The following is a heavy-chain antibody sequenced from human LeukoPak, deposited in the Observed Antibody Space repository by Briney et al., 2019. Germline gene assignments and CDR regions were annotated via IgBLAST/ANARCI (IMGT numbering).Heavy chain of an antibody. CDR1: GYSFTSYW. Sequence: GESLKISCKGFGYSFTSYWIGWVRQMPGKGLEWMGIIYPGDSDTRYSPSFQGQVTIAAAKSISTAYLQWSSLKASDTAMYYCASHTGYCSSMSCFHAFDIWGQGTMVTVSS. V-gene: IGHV5-51*01. CDR3: ASHTGYCSSMSCFHAFDI. CDR2: IYPGDSDT. J-gene: IGHJ3*02. D-gene: IGHD2-2*01.